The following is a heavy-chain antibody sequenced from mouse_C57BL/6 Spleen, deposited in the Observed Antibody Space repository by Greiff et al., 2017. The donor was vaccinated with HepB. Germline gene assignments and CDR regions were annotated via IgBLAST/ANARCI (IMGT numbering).Heavy chain of an antibody. CDR1: GYAFSSSW. Sequence: VQLQQSGPELVKPGASVKISCKASGYAFSSSWMNWVKQRPGKGLEWIGRIYPGDGDTNYNGKFKGKATLTADKSSSTAYMQLSSLTSEDSAVYFCARGHYDWYFDVWGTGTTVTVSS. CDR3: ARGHYDWYFDV. J-gene: IGHJ1*03. D-gene: IGHD1-2*01. CDR2: IYPGDGDT. V-gene: IGHV1-82*01.